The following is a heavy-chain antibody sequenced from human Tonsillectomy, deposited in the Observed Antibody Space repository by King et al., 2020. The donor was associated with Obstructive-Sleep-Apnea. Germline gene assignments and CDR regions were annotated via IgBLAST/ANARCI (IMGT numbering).Heavy chain of an antibody. V-gene: IGHV3-48*01. J-gene: IGHJ4*02. Sequence: VQLVESGGGSVQPGRSLRLSCADSGFLFSVYSIKWVRQAPWKGLGLPSYLYTGISTIRSADAVKGRFTISRDDAKGSLYLQMNFLRVEDTAVYYCARDRDRSFDYWGQGTLVTVSS. CDR2: LYTGISTI. CDR1: GFLFSVYS. CDR3: ARDRDRSFDY. D-gene: IGHD2-21*02.